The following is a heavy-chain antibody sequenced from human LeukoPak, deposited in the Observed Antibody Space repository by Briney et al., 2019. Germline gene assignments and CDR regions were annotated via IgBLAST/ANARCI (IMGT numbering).Heavy chain of an antibody. D-gene: IGHD4-17*01. CDR1: GGSFSGYY. J-gene: IGHJ6*02. V-gene: IGHV4-34*01. Sequence: SETLSLTCAVYGGSFSGYYWSWIRQPPGMGLEWIGEINHSGSTNYNPSLKSRVTISVDTSKNQFSLKLSSVTAVDTAVYYCARVRSRHGYYYYGMDVWGQGTTVTVSS. CDR3: ARVRSRHGYYYYGMDV. CDR2: INHSGST.